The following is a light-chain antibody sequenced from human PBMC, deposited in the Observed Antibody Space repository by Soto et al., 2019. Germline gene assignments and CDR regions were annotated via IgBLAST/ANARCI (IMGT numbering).Light chain of an antibody. CDR1: QSISNW. V-gene: IGKV1-5*01. CDR2: HAS. J-gene: IGKJ1*01. Sequence: EIHMTQSPSTLYQSVKHRLSITCQASQSISNWLAWYQQKPGTAPKLLIYHASTLESGVPSRFSGSGSGTEFTLTISSLQPEDFATYYCQQYNSYSFGQGTKVEIK. CDR3: QQYNSYS.